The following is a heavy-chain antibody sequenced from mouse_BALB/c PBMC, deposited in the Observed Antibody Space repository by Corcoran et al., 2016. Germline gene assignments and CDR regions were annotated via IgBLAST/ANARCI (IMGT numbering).Heavy chain of an antibody. CDR2: VNPYNGGT. J-gene: IGHJ1*01. D-gene: IGHD2-5*01. Sequence: EVQLQQSGPELVKPGASVKMSCKASGYTFTDYYMDWVKQSHGESFEWIGRVNPYNGGTSYNQKFKGKATLTVDKSSSTAYMELNSLTSEDSAVYYCARRHSNYLWYFDVWGAGTTVTVSS. CDR3: ARRHSNYLWYFDV. V-gene: IGHV1-19*01. CDR1: GYTFTDYY.